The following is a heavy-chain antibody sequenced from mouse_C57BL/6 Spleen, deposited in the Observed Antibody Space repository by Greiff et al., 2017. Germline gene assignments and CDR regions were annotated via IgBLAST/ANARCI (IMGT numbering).Heavy chain of an antibody. V-gene: IGHV5-17*01. Sequence: EVHLVESGGGLVKPGGSLKLSCAASGFTFSDYGMHWVRQAPEKGLEWVAYISSGSSTIYYADTVKGRFTISRDNAKNTLFLQMTSLRSEDTAMYYCARPAYYRDAMDYWGQGTSVTVSS. CDR3: ARPAYYRDAMDY. CDR2: ISSGSSTI. CDR1: GFTFSDYG. D-gene: IGHD2-12*01. J-gene: IGHJ4*01.